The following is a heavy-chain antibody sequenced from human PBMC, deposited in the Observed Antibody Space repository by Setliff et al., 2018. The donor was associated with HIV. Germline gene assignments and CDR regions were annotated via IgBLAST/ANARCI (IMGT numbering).Heavy chain of an antibody. CDR2: ISGYNGNT. D-gene: IGHD6-25*01. Sequence: ASVKVSCKASGYTFTSYGISWVRQAPGQGLEWMGWISGYNGNTNFAQKLQGRVTMTTDTSTSTAYMELRSLRSDDTAVYYCARDRLNVYSSGWGVGYWGQGTLVTVPQ. CDR3: ARDRLNVYSSGWGVGY. CDR1: GYTFTSYG. V-gene: IGHV1-18*01. J-gene: IGHJ4*02.